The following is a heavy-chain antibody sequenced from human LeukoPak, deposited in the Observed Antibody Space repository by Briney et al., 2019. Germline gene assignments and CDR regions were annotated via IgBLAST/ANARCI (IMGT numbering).Heavy chain of an antibody. CDR2: IYTSGST. CDR3: AREAFTTVTSATDAFDI. Sequence: PSETLSLTCTVSGGSISSYYWSWIRQPAGKGLEWIGHIYTSGSTNYNPSLKSRVTMSVDTSKNQFSLKLSSVTAADTAVYYCAREAFTTVTSATDAFDIWGQGTMVTVSS. CDR1: GGSISSYY. V-gene: IGHV4-4*07. D-gene: IGHD4-17*01. J-gene: IGHJ3*02.